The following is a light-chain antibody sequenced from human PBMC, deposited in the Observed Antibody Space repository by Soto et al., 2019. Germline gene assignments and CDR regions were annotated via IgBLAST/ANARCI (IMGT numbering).Light chain of an antibody. J-gene: IGKJ1*01. Sequence: DTQMTQSPSTLSASIGDRVTITCRASQNIKSHLAWYQQKPGKAPKLLIYTASTLQSGVPSRFSGSWSGTEFALTISSLQTDDFATYYCKQYDLYSAFGQGTKVEI. CDR3: KQYDLYSA. V-gene: IGKV1-5*03. CDR2: TAS. CDR1: QNIKSH.